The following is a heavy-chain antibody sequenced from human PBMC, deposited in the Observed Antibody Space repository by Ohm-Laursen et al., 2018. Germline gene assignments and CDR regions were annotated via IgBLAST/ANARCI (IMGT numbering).Heavy chain of an antibody. V-gene: IGHV3-23*01. CDR1: GFTFIDYD. CDR2: ITGSGADT. J-gene: IGHJ6*02. CDR3: ASLKPPLYYYGMDV. Sequence: SLRLSCSASGFTFIDYDMSWIRQTPGKGLEWVSVITGSGADTYYADSVKGRFTISRDNSKNTLYLQMNSLRAEDTAVYYCASLKPPLYYYGMDVWGQGTTVTVSS.